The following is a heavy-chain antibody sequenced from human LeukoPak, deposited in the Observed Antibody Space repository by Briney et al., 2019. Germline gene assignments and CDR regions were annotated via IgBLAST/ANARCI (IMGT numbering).Heavy chain of an antibody. Sequence: GGSLRLSCAASGFTFSSYAMHWVRQAPGKGLEWVAVISYDGSNKYYADSVKGRFTISRDNSKNTLYLQMNSLRAEDTAVYYCAKDLRIAVAGIDYWGQGTLVTVSS. CDR1: GFTFSSYA. V-gene: IGHV3-30-3*01. CDR2: ISYDGSNK. D-gene: IGHD6-19*01. J-gene: IGHJ4*02. CDR3: AKDLRIAVAGIDY.